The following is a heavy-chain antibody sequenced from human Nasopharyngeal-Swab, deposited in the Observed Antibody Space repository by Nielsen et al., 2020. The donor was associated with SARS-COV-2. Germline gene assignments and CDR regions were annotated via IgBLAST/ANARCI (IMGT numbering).Heavy chain of an antibody. J-gene: IGHJ6*03. V-gene: IGHV3-23*01. Sequence: GESLKTSCAASGFTFSSYAMSWVRQAPGKGLEWVSTISGSGGSTYYADSVKGRFTNSRDNSKNTLYLQMTSLRAEDTAVYYCAKKGSCSSTSCYYYDYYYMDVWGKGTTVTVSS. CDR1: GFTFSSYA. CDR3: AKKGSCSSTSCYYYDYYYMDV. D-gene: IGHD2-2*01. CDR2: ISGSGGST.